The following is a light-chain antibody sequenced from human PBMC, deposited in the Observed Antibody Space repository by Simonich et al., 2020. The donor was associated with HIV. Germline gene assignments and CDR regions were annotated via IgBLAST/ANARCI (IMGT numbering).Light chain of an antibody. CDR3: QQYYDTPYT. CDR2: WAS. CDR1: QSVLYSSNNKNY. V-gene: IGKV4-1*01. J-gene: IGKJ2*01. Sequence: DIVMTQSPDSLAVSLGERASINCRSGQSVLYSSNNKNYLAWYQQKPGPPPKLLIYWASTREYGVPDRFSGSGSGTDFNLTISSLQAEDVAVYYCQQYYDTPYTFGQGTKLEIK.